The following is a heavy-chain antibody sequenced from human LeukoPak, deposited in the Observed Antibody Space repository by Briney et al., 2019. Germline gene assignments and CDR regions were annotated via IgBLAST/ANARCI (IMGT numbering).Heavy chain of an antibody. CDR3: AREMGHDLAEFDS. CDR2: IYYTGMT. Sequence: SETLSLTCSVSGGSITSISYFWGWIRQPPGKGLEWIGTIYYTGMTYYNPSLKSRVTISIDTSKNQFSLKLQSVTAADASFYYCAREMGHDLAEFDSWGQGTLVTVSS. D-gene: IGHD3-3*01. CDR1: GGSITSISYF. V-gene: IGHV4-39*07. J-gene: IGHJ4*02.